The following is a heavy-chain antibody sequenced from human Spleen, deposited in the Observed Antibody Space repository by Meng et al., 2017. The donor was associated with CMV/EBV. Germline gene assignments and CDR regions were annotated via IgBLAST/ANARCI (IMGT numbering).Heavy chain of an antibody. CDR2: ISSSSSFI. Sequence: GGSLRLSCAASGFTFSTYWMTWVRQAPGKGLEWVSSISSSSSFIYYADSLKGRFTISRDNAENSLYLQMNGLRAEDTAIYYCARESSGSFVLDVWGQGTTVTVSS. CDR1: GFTFSTYW. V-gene: IGHV3-21*01. CDR3: ARESSGSFVLDV. D-gene: IGHD6-25*01. J-gene: IGHJ6*02.